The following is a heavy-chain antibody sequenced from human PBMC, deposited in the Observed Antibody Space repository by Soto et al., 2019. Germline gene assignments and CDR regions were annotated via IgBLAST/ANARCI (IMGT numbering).Heavy chain of an antibody. D-gene: IGHD2-15*01. CDR2: IYYSGST. Sequence: PETLSLTCTVPGGSISSYYWSWIRQPPGKGLEWIGYIYYSGSTNYNPSLKSRVTISVDTSKNQFSLKLSSVTAADTAVYYCARDDTVVTPKYYYYYGMDVWGQGTTVTVSS. V-gene: IGHV4-59*01. CDR3: ARDDTVVTPKYYYYYGMDV. J-gene: IGHJ6*02. CDR1: GGSISSYY.